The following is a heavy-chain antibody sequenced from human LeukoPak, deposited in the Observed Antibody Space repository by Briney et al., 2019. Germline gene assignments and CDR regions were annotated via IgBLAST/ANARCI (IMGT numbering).Heavy chain of an antibody. CDR3: ASADSGSYYGYFQH. Sequence: GGSLRLSCAASGSTFSSYAMHWVRQAPGKGLEWVAVISYDGSNKYYADSVKGRFTISRDNSKNTLYLQMNSLRAEDTAVYYCASADSGSYYGYFQHWGQGTLVTVSS. J-gene: IGHJ1*01. D-gene: IGHD1-26*01. CDR2: ISYDGSNK. CDR1: GSTFSSYA. V-gene: IGHV3-30-3*01.